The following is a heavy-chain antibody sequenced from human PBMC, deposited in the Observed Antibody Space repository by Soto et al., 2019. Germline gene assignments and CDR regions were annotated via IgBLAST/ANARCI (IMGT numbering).Heavy chain of an antibody. D-gene: IGHD2-15*01. V-gene: IGHV4-4*02. CDR3: ARDAALPGEADRFDY. CDR1: GDAICSNVW. J-gene: IGHJ4*02. CDR2: VYHNGLT. Sequence: SETLSLTCEVSGDAICSNVWWILVRQPAGKGLEWIGEVYHNGLTDYNPSLRGRATMSADMSKNQFSLRVTSVTDADTAIYYCARDAALPGEADRFDYWGQGALVTVSS.